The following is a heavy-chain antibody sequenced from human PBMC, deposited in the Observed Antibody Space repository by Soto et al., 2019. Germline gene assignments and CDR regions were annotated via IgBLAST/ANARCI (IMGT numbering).Heavy chain of an antibody. J-gene: IGHJ4*02. D-gene: IGHD4-17*01. CDR1: GYTFATST. V-gene: IGHV1-18*01. CDR3: AIADYGDDDY. CDR2: IKAYSGNT. Sequence: QLQLVQSGPEAKKPGASVKVSCKASGYTFATSTISWLRQAPGQGPEWMGWIKAYSGNTNYAQKLQGRLTMTTDPSTSTAYMELRSLTTDDTAIYYCAIADYGDDDYWGQGTLVTVSS.